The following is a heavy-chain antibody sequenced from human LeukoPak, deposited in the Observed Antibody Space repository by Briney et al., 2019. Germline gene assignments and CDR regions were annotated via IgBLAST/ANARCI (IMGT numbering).Heavy chain of an antibody. D-gene: IGHD6-19*01. CDR2: ISGSGGST. Sequence: PGGSLRLSCAASGFTVSSNYMSWVRQAPGKGLEWVSAISGSGGSTYYADSVKGRFTISRDNSKNTLYLQMNSLRAEDTAVYYCAKDRAYSSGWRGVYYFDYWGQGTLVTVSS. V-gene: IGHV3-23*01. J-gene: IGHJ4*02. CDR3: AKDRAYSSGWRGVYYFDY. CDR1: GFTVSSNY.